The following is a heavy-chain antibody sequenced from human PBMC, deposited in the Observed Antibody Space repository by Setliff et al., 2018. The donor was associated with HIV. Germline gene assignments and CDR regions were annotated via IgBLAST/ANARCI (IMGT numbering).Heavy chain of an antibody. CDR3: ARRSGWSEDY. V-gene: IGHV4-39*07. J-gene: IGHJ4*02. Sequence: SETLSLTCTVSGGSISSSSYYWGWIRQPPGKGLEWIGSIYYSGSTNYNPSLKSRVTISVDTSKNQSSLKLSSVTAADTAVYYCARRSGWSEDYWGQGTLVTVSS. D-gene: IGHD6-19*01. CDR1: GGSISSSSYY. CDR2: IYYSGST.